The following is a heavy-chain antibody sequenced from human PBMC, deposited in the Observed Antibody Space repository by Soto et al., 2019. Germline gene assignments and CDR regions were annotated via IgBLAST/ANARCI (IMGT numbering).Heavy chain of an antibody. CDR3: ARGDYHDTSGPFSDAFDV. CDR1: GGSVSSNSYS. Sequence: SETLSLTCTVSGGSVSSNSYSWGWVRQSPGKGLEWIGTIYSNDNTHYNPSLLSRVTISVDTSKNEISLRLNSVTAADTAVYYCARGDYHDTSGPFSDAFDVWGQGTMVTVSS. V-gene: IGHV4-39*01. D-gene: IGHD3-22*01. J-gene: IGHJ3*01. CDR2: IYSNDNT.